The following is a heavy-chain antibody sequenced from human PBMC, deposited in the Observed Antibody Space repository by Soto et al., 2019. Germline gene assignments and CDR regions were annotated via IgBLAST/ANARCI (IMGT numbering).Heavy chain of an antibody. Sequence: SETLSLTCTVSGGSISSYYWSWIRQPPGKGLEWIGYIYYSGSTNYNPSLKSRVTISVDTSKNQFSLKLSSVTAADTAVYYCARRRNIVATMTPDYFHYWRQGPPVTVSP. V-gene: IGHV4-59*08. CDR1: GGSISSYY. J-gene: IGHJ4*02. CDR2: IYYSGST. D-gene: IGHD5-12*01. CDR3: ARRRNIVATMTPDYFHY.